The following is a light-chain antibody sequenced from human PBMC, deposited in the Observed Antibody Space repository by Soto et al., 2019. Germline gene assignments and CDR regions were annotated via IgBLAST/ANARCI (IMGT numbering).Light chain of an antibody. Sequence: QSVLTQPASVSGSPGQSITISCTGTSSDVGGYNYVSWYQQHPGKAPKLMIYDVSNWPSGVSNRFSGSKSGNTASLTISGLQAEDEADYYCSSYTSSSTYAFGTGNKVTVL. CDR3: SSYTSSSTYA. V-gene: IGLV2-14*01. J-gene: IGLJ1*01. CDR1: SSDVGGYNY. CDR2: DVS.